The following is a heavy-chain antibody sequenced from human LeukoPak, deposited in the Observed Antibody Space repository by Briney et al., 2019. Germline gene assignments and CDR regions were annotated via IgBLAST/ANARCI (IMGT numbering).Heavy chain of an antibody. CDR1: GGSISSSDYF. Sequence: SETLSLTCTVSGGSISSSDYFWGWIRQPPGKGLEWIGGVKYSGGAYYNPSLKSRVTVSVDTSKSQVSLKLTSVTAADTAVYYCARGGAARLHFQNWGQGTLVTVSS. CDR2: VKYSGGA. CDR3: ARGGAARLHFQN. V-gene: IGHV4-39*01. J-gene: IGHJ1*01. D-gene: IGHD6-6*01.